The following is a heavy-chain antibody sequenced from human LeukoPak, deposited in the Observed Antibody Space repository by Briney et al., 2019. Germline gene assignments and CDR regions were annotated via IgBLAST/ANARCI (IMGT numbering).Heavy chain of an antibody. J-gene: IGHJ4*02. V-gene: IGHV7-4-1*02. Sequence: ASVKVSCKASGYTFTNYAMNWVRQAPGQGREWMGWINTITGDPTYAQGFTGRFVFSLDTSVSTAYLQISSLKAEDTAVYYCARVRNKDVRVIDYWGQGTLVTVSS. CDR3: ARVRNKDVRVIDY. D-gene: IGHD2-8*01. CDR1: GYTFTNYA. CDR2: INTITGDP.